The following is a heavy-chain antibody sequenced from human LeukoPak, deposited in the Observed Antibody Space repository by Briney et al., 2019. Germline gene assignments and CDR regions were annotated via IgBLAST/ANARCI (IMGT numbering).Heavy chain of an antibody. J-gene: IGHJ5*02. CDR3: ARAPPPLYCSSTSCYWVWFDP. Sequence: VASVKVSCKASGYTFTGYYMHWVRQAPGQGLEWMGWINPNSGGTNYAQKFQGRVTMTRDTSISTAYMELSRLRSDDTAVYYCARAPPPLYCSSTSCYWVWFDPWGQGTLVTVSS. V-gene: IGHV1-2*02. CDR2: INPNSGGT. D-gene: IGHD2-2*01. CDR1: GYTFTGYY.